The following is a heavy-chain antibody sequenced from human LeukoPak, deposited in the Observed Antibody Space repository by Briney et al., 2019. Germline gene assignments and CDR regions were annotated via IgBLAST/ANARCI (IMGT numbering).Heavy chain of an antibody. V-gene: IGHV3-73*01. J-gene: IGHJ4*02. CDR1: GFTFSGSA. Sequence: GGPLKLSCAASGFTFSGSAMHWVRQASGKGLEWVGRIRSKANSYATAYAASVKGRFTISRDDSKNTAYLQMNSLKTEDTAVYYCARHSSDYGGNFDDWGQGTLVTVSS. CDR3: ARHSSDYGGNFDD. CDR2: IRSKANSYAT. D-gene: IGHD4-23*01.